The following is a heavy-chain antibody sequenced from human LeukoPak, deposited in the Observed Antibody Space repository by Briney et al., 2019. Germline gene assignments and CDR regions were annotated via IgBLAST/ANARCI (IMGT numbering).Heavy chain of an antibody. CDR3: AKDSSSYGAATFDY. Sequence: GGSLRLSCAASGFTFSSYGMSWVRQAPGKGLEWVSAISGSGGSTYYADSVKGRFTISRDNSKNTLYLQMNSLRAEDTAVYYCAKDSSSYGAATFDYWGQGTLVTVSS. CDR2: ISGSGGST. CDR1: GFTFSSYG. J-gene: IGHJ4*02. D-gene: IGHD5-18*01. V-gene: IGHV3-23*01.